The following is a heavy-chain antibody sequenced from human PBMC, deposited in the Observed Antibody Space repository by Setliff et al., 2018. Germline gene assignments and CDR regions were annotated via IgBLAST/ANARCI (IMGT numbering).Heavy chain of an antibody. J-gene: IGHJ6*02. CDR3: ARDGVFYAMDF. CDR2: INPHGTEK. CDR1: GFSFSDYY. Sequence: GGSLRLSCAAAGFSFSDYYMSWVRQAPGKGLEWLASINPHGTEKYYADSVKGRFTISRDNAKNSLSLQMNSLRAEDSAVYYCARDGVFYAMDFWGQGTTVTVSS. D-gene: IGHD3-10*01. V-gene: IGHV3-7*01.